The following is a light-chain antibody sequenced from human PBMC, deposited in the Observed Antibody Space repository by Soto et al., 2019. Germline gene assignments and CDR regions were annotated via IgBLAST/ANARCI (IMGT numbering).Light chain of an antibody. CDR2: GVS. CDR1: QSFNSIY. J-gene: IGKJ4*01. CDR3: QQVNSYPLT. V-gene: IGKV3-20*01. Sequence: EIVLTQSPGTLCLSPGERATLSCRASQSFNSIYLAWYQQKPGQAPRLLIYGVSTRATGIPDRFSGSGSETDFTLTISSPQPEDFATYYCQQVNSYPLTFGGGTKVDIK.